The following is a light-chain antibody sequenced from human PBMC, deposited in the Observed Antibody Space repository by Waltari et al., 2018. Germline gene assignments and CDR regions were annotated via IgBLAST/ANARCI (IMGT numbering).Light chain of an antibody. Sequence: QSALTQPASVSGSPGQSITISCTGTSSEVGGYNYVSWYQQHPGKAPKLIIYDVSNRPSGVSNRFSGSKSGNTASLTISGLQSDDEANYYCSSYTDSSPWVFGGGTKLTVL. V-gene: IGLV2-14*03. J-gene: IGLJ3*02. CDR2: DVS. CDR1: SSEVGGYNY. CDR3: SSYTDSSPWV.